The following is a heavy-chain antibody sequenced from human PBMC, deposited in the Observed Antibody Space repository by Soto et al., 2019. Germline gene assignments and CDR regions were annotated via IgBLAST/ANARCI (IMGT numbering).Heavy chain of an antibody. J-gene: IGHJ6*02. CDR2: ISSSSSTI. CDR1: GFTFSSYS. V-gene: IGHV3-48*02. Sequence: EVQLVESGGGLVQPGGSLRLSCAASGFTFSSYSMNWVRQAPGKGLEWVSYISSSSSTIYYADSVKGRFTISRDNAKNSLDLQMNSLRDEDTAVYYCARDRGGGRYQLLYSSALDYYYGMDVWGQGTTVTVSS. D-gene: IGHD2-2*02. CDR3: ARDRGGGRYQLLYSSALDYYYGMDV.